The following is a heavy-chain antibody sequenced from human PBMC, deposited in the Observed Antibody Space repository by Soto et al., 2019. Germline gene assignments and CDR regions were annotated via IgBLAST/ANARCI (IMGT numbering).Heavy chain of an antibody. CDR1: GFTFSSYA. CDR2: ISYDGSNK. CDR3: ARDAHLGSSSTKEAVAGTT. Sequence: GGSLRLSCAASGFTFSSYAMHWVRQAPGKGLEWVAVISYDGSNKYYAESVKGRFTISRDNSKNTLYLQMNSLRAEDTAVYYCARDAHLGSSSTKEAVAGTTWGQGTLVTVSS. D-gene: IGHD6-19*01. J-gene: IGHJ4*02. V-gene: IGHV3-30-3*01.